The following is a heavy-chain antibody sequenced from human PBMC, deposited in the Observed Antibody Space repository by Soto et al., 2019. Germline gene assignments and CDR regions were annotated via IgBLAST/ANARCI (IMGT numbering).Heavy chain of an antibody. J-gene: IGHJ6*01. CDR3: SRGYNCIDV. Sequence: EVQLVESGGGLVQPGGSLRLSWAASGFTFSSYLMHWVRQATGRWLVWVSRINSDGSSTSYADSVMGRFTISSDNAQNTMSLQMNSLRPEDTAGYYCSRGYNCIDVWGQGTTFTVSS. V-gene: IGHV3-74*01. CDR1: GFTFSSYL. CDR2: INSDGSST. D-gene: IGHD1-20*01.